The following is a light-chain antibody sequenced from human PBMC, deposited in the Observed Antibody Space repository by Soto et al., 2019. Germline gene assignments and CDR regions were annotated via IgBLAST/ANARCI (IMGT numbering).Light chain of an antibody. Sequence: QSALTQPASVSWSPGQSIAISCTVSSSDIGIYKYVSWYQQHPGKVPKLIIYEVTNRPSGVSNRFSGSKSGNTASLTISGLQAEDEADYYCSSYTTSSTRVFGPGTKVTVL. CDR2: EVT. J-gene: IGLJ1*01. V-gene: IGLV2-14*01. CDR3: SSYTTSSTRV. CDR1: SSDIGIYKY.